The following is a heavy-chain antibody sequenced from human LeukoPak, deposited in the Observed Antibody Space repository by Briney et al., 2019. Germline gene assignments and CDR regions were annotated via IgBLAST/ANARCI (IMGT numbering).Heavy chain of an antibody. D-gene: IGHD5-18*01. CDR2: IKSKTDGGTT. CDR1: GFTFSNAW. V-gene: IGHV3-15*01. CDR3: TTEPFKYSYGVYYYYGMDV. J-gene: IGHJ6*02. Sequence: PGGSLRLSCAASGFTFSNAWMSWVRQAPGKGLEWVGRIKSKTDGGTTDYAAPVKGRFTISRDDSKNTLYLQMNSLKTEDTAVYYCTTEPFKYSYGVYYYYGMDVWGQGTTVTVS.